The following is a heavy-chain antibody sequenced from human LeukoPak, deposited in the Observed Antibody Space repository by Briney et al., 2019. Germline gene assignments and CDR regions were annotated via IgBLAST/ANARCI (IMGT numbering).Heavy chain of an antibody. CDR2: INPNSGGT. D-gene: IGHD4-17*01. V-gene: IGHV1-2*06. Sequence: ASVKVSCKASGYTFTGYYMHWVRQAPGQGLEWMGRINPNSGGTNYAQKFQGRVTMTRDTSISTAYMELSRLRSDDTAVYYCARDATNTVTRSIDYWGQGTLVTVSS. J-gene: IGHJ4*02. CDR3: ARDATNTVTRSIDY. CDR1: GYTFTGYY.